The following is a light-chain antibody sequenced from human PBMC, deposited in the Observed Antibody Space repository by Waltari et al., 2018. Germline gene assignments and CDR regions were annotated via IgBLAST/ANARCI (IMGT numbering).Light chain of an antibody. CDR3: SAYTTSSTVL. V-gene: IGLV2-14*01. J-gene: IGLJ2*01. Sequence: QSALTQPASVSGSPGQSITISCTGTSSDVGGYNHVSWYQQHPGNAPKLMIYDVSKRPSGVSNRFSGSKSGNTASLTISGLQTEDEADYYCSAYTTSSTVLFGGGTKLTVL. CDR2: DVS. CDR1: SSDVGGYNH.